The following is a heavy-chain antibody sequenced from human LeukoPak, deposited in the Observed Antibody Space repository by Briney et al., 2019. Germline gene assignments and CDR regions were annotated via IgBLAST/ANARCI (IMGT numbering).Heavy chain of an antibody. CDR2: IYFSGST. J-gene: IGHJ4*02. CDR3: ASTGYCIGGSCYSNYFDH. D-gene: IGHD2-15*01. CDR1: GVSITSFY. Sequence: SETLSLTCTVSGVSITSFYWSWIRQPPGKGLEWIGYIYFSGSTNYNPSLKSRVTVSLDTTKNQVSLKLSSVSAADTAVYYCASTGYCIGGSCYSNYFDHWGQGTLVTVSS. V-gene: IGHV4-59*08.